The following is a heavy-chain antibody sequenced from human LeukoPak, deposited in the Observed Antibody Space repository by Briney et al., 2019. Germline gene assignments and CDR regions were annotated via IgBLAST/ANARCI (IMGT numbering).Heavy chain of an antibody. V-gene: IGHV3-23*01. D-gene: IGHD6-19*01. CDR3: AKDTVAGRYYFDY. CDR1: GFTFSSYT. CDR2: ISGSGTNT. J-gene: IGHJ4*02. Sequence: GGSLRLSCAASGFTFSSYTMNWVRQAPGRGLEWVSGISGSGTNTYYADSMKGRFTISRDNSKNTLYLQMNSLRAEDTAVYYCAKDTVAGRYYFDYWGQGTLVTVSS.